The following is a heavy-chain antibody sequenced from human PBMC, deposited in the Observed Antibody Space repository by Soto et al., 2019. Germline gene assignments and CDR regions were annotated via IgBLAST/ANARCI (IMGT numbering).Heavy chain of an antibody. CDR2: IFPNDEK. CDR1: GFSLSNARMG. CDR3: ARIRGGDGYPPICYYYYGMDV. D-gene: IGHD2-21*02. V-gene: IGHV2-26*01. Sequence: SGPTLVNPTETLTLTCTVSGFSLSNARMGVSWIRQPPGKALEWLAHIFPNDEKSYSTSLKSRLTISKDTSKSQVVLTMTNMDPLDTDTYYCARIRGGDGYPPICYYYYGMDVWGQGTTVTVSS. J-gene: IGHJ6*02.